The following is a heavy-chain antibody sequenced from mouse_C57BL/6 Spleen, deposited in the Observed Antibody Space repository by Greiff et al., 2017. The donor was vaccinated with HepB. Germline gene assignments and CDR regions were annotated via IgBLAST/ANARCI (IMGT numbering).Heavy chain of an antibody. CDR2: ISSGSSTI. J-gene: IGHJ3*01. V-gene: IGHV5-17*01. Sequence: EVKLVESGGGLVKPGGSLKLSCAASGFTFSDYGMHWVRQAPEKGLEWVAYISSGSSTIYYADTVKGRFTISRDNAKNTLFLQMTSLRSEDTAMYYCARRPNSYVSSPFAYWGQGTLVTVSA. CDR1: GFTFSDYG. CDR3: ARRPNSYVSSPFAY. D-gene: IGHD1-1*01.